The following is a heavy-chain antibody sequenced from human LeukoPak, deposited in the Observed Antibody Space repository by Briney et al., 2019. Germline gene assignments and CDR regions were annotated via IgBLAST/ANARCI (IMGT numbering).Heavy chain of an antibody. Sequence: KPSETLSLTCTVSGGSISSYYWSWIRQPPGKGLEWIGYIYYSGSTNYNPSLKSRVTISVDTSKNQFSLKLSSVTAADTAVYYCARWGAYSGSYNSDYWGQGTLVTVSS. CDR3: ARWGAYSGSYNSDY. J-gene: IGHJ4*02. V-gene: IGHV4-59*01. CDR1: GGSISSYY. CDR2: IYYSGST. D-gene: IGHD1-26*01.